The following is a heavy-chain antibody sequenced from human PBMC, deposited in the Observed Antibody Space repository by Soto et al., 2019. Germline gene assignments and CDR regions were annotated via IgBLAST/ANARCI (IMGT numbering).Heavy chain of an antibody. D-gene: IGHD3-10*02. J-gene: IGHJ6*02. CDR3: GRDRVTMSWHNYYGMDV. Sequence: PGGSLRLSCAASGFTFRSYAMHWVRQAPGKGLEWVAIISYEGSNTYYADSVKGRFIISRDNSRNTLYLQMNSLRAEDTAVYYRGRDRVTMSWHNYYGMDVWGQGTTVTVSS. CDR1: GFTFRSYA. V-gene: IGHV3-30-3*01. CDR2: ISYEGSNT.